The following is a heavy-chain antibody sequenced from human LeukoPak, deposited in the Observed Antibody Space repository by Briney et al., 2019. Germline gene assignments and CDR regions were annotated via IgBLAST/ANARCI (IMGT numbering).Heavy chain of an antibody. Sequence: GASVKVSCKASGYTFTDYYLHWVRQAPGQGLEWMGWINPNSGDSKYVQNFQGRVTMTRDTSISTAYMELSRLRYDDTAMYYCASTVGYCSSRSCFDYYFDMDVWGQGTTVTVFS. CDR3: ASTVGYCSSRSCFDYYFDMDV. CDR1: GYTFTDYY. D-gene: IGHD2-15*01. J-gene: IGHJ6*02. V-gene: IGHV1-2*02. CDR2: INPNSGDS.